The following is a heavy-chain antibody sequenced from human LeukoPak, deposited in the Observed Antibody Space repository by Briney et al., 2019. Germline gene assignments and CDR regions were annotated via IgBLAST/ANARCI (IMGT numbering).Heavy chain of an antibody. CDR2: ISSTNGYI. CDR1: GFTFRSYS. Sequence: GGSLRLSCAASGFTFRSYSMNWVRQAPGKGLEWVSYISSTNGYIYYADSVRGRFTISRDNAKNSLSLQMNSLRAEDTAVYYCARGRSTWHLDYWGQGTLVTVSS. CDR3: ARGRSTWHLDY. J-gene: IGHJ4*02. V-gene: IGHV3-21*01. D-gene: IGHD1-26*01.